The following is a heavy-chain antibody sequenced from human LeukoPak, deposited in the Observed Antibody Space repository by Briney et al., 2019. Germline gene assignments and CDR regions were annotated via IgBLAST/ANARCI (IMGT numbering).Heavy chain of an antibody. V-gene: IGHV1-2*02. CDR2: INPNSGGT. Sequence: ASVKVSCKASGYTFTGYYIHWVRQAPGQGLEWMGWINPNSGGTNYAQKFQGRVTMTRDTSISTACMELSRLRSDDTAVYYCARDPELGADGGNSVWFDPWGQGTLVTVSS. CDR3: ARDPELGADGGNSVWFDP. CDR1: GYTFTGYY. D-gene: IGHD4-23*01. J-gene: IGHJ5*02.